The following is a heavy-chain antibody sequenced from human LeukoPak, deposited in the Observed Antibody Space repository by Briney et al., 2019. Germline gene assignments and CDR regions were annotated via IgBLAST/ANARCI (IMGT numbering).Heavy chain of an antibody. V-gene: IGHV1-69*13. D-gene: IGHD1-26*01. CDR2: IIPIFGTA. J-gene: IGHJ6*03. Sequence: SAKVSCKASGGTFSSYAISWVRQAPGQGLEWMGGIIPIFGTANYAQKFQGRVTITADESTSTAYMELSSLRSEDTAVYYCARERLGRSGSFMDVWGKGTTVTVSS. CDR3: ARERLGRSGSFMDV. CDR1: GGTFSSYA.